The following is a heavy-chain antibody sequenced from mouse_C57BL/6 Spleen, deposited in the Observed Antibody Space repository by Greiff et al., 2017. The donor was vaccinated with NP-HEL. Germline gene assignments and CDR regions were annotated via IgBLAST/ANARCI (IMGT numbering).Heavy chain of an antibody. CDR3: AKKVFGYYYGSSRGYDAMDY. V-gene: IGHV2-3*01. Sequence: QVQLQQSGPGLVAPSQSLSITCTVSGFSLTSYGVSWVRQPPGKGLEWLGVIWGDGSTNYHSALFSSLSISQDNSKSHVFLKLNSRQTDDTATYYWAKKVFGYYYGSSRGYDAMDYWGQGTSVTVSS. J-gene: IGHJ4*01. CDR1: GFSLTSYG. D-gene: IGHD1-1*01. CDR2: IWGDGST.